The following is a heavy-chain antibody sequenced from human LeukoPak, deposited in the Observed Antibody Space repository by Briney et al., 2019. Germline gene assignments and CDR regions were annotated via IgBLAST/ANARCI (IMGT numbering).Heavy chain of an antibody. Sequence: SVKVSCKASGGTFSSYAISWVRQAPGQGLEWMGRIIPILGIANYAQKFQGRVTITADKSTSTAYMELSSLRSEDTAVYYCAREWVQGGCSYGYYFDYWGQGTLVTVSS. CDR1: GGTFSSYA. CDR3: AREWVQGGCSYGYYFDY. J-gene: IGHJ4*02. D-gene: IGHD5-18*01. V-gene: IGHV1-69*04. CDR2: IIPILGIA.